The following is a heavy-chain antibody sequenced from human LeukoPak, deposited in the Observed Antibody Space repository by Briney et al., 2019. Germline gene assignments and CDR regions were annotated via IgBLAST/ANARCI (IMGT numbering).Heavy chain of an antibody. Sequence: GGSLRLSCAASGFTFSDYSMTWVRQVPGKGLEWVANIKHDASDRYYVDSVKGRFTISRDNARTSLYLQMNSLRAEDTAVYYCAKDGGHNWGQGALVTVSS. CDR1: GFTFSDYS. CDR3: AKDGGHN. CDR2: IKHDASDR. V-gene: IGHV3-7*01. J-gene: IGHJ4*02. D-gene: IGHD2-15*01.